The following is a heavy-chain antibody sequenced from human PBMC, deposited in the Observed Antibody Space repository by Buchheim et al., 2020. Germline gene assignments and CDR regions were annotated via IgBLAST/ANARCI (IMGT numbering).Heavy chain of an antibody. CDR1: GFTFSSYW. J-gene: IGHJ6*02. Sequence: EVQLVESGGGLVQPGGSLRLSCAASGFTFSSYWMHWVRQAPGKGLVWVSRINSDGSSTSYADSVKGRFTTSRDNAKNTLYLQMNSLRAEDTAVYYCARGGGDIVVVPAVSYYYYGMDVWGQGTT. CDR3: ARGGGDIVVVPAVSYYYYGMDV. D-gene: IGHD2-2*01. CDR2: INSDGSST. V-gene: IGHV3-74*01.